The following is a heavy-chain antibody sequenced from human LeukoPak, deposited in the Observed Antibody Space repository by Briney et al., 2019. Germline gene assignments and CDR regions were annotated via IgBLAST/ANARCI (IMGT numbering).Heavy chain of an antibody. J-gene: IGHJ5*02. D-gene: IGHD2-2*01. Sequence: SETLSLTCAVYGGSFSGYYWSWIRQPPGKGLEWIGEINHSGSTNYNPSLKSRVTISVDTSKNQFSLKLSSVTAADTAVYYCARLVYQLLTNWFDPWGQGTLATVSS. CDR1: GGSFSGYY. CDR3: ARLVYQLLTNWFDP. CDR2: INHSGST. V-gene: IGHV4-34*01.